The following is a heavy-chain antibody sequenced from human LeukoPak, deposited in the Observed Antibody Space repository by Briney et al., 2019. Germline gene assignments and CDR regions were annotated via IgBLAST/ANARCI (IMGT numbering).Heavy chain of an antibody. V-gene: IGHV4-59*12. D-gene: IGHD3-22*01. CDR1: GGSISTIY. CDR2: MYYSGST. CDR3: AREQFYYDSSGYSNWFDP. Sequence: KPSETLSLTCTVSGGSISTIYWSWIRQPPGKGLEWIGYMYYSGSTNYNPSLKSRVTISIDTSKNQFSLKLSSVTAADTAVYYCAREQFYYDSSGYSNWFDPWGQGTLVTFSS. J-gene: IGHJ5*02.